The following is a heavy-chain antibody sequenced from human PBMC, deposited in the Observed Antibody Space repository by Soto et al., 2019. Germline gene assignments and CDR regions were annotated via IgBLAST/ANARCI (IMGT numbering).Heavy chain of an antibody. CDR2: TIPILSMS. D-gene: IGHD3-10*01. CDR3: ATSYGSGSQAFDY. CDR1: GDTFSSYT. J-gene: IGHJ4*02. V-gene: IGHV1-69*02. Sequence: QVHLVQSGAELKKPGSSVRVSCKASGDTFSSYTINWVRQAPGLGLEWMGRTIPILSMSNYALKFQGRLTITADKSTSTAYMELSILRTEDTAINYCATSYGSGSQAFDYWGQGALVTVSS.